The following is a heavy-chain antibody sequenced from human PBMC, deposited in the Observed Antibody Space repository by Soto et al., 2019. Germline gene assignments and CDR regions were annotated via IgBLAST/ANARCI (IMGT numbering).Heavy chain of an antibody. CDR3: ARDEATPYSSGWFLYYYYGMDV. V-gene: IGHV3-74*01. D-gene: IGHD6-19*01. CDR2: INSDGSST. Sequence: GGSLRLSSAASGFTFSSYWMHWVRQAPGKVLVWVSRINSDGSSTSYADSVKGRFTISRDNAKNTLYLQMNSLRAEDTAVYYCARDEATPYSSGWFLYYYYGMDVWGQGTTVTVSS. J-gene: IGHJ6*02. CDR1: GFTFSSYW.